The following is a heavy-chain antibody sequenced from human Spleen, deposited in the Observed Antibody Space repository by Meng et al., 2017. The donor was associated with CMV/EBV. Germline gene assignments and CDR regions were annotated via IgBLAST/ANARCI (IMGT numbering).Heavy chain of an antibody. J-gene: IGHJ4*02. CDR3: ASRHCSGGSCYVVDY. CDR1: GGSFSGYY. D-gene: IGHD2-15*01. V-gene: IGHV4-34*01. CDR2: INHSGST. Sequence: GSLRLPCAVYGGSFSGYYWSWIRQPPGKGLEWIGEINHSGSTNYNPSLKSRVTISVDTSKNQFSLKLSSVTAADTAVYCCASRHCSGGSCYVVDYCGQGTLVTVSS.